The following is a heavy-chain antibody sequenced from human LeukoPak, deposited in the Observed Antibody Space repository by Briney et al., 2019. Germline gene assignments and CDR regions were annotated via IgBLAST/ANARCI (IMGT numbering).Heavy chain of an antibody. CDR3: ARAVAGTHWFDP. D-gene: IGHD6-19*01. Sequence: GGSLRLSCAASGFTLSNYDMHWVRQGTGKGLEWVSGIDIPGNTYYPDSVKGRFTMSRESAENSLYLQMNSLRAGDTAIYYCARAVAGTHWFDPWGQGTLVIVSS. CDR2: IDIPGNT. CDR1: GFTLSNYD. J-gene: IGHJ5*02. V-gene: IGHV3-13*01.